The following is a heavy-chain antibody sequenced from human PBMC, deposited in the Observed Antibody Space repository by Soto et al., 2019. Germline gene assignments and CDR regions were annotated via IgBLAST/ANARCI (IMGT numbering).Heavy chain of an antibody. Sequence: QITLRQSGPTLVKPTQTLTLTCTFSGFALSTSGVGVGWIRQPPGRALEWLGLIYWDVDKHYSPSLKSSLTITKDTYKIPVVLTMTNMDPVDTATYYCAHREFDGVGGIIRWFDPWGQGTLVTVSS. D-gene: IGHD3-10*01. CDR2: IYWDVDK. J-gene: IGHJ5*02. CDR3: AHREFDGVGGIIRWFDP. V-gene: IGHV2-5*02. CDR1: GFALSTSGVG.